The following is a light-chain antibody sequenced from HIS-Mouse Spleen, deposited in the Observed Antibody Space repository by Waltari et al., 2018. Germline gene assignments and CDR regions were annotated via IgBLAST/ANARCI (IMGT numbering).Light chain of an antibody. J-gene: IGLJ1*01. CDR3: SSYTSSSTYV. V-gene: IGLV2-14*03. CDR2: DVS. CDR1: SSDVGGYNY. Sequence: QSALTQPASGSGSPGQSITISCTGTSSDVGGYNYVSWYQQHPGKAPKLTIYDVSNRPSGVSNRFSGSKSGNTASLTISGLQAEDEADYYCSSYTSSSTYVFGTGTKVTVL.